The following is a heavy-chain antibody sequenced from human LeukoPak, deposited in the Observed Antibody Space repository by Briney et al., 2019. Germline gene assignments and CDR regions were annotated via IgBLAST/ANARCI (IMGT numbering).Heavy chain of an antibody. CDR2: IIPILGIA. CDR1: GGTFSSYA. V-gene: IGHV1-69*04. CDR3: ARGGDVDTAMVFVH. J-gene: IGHJ5*02. D-gene: IGHD5-18*01. Sequence: GASVKVSCKASGGTFSSYAISWVRQAPGQGLEWMGRIIPILGIANYAQKFQGRVTITADKSTSTAYMELSSLRSEDTAVYYCARGGDVDTAMVFVHWGQGTLVTVSS.